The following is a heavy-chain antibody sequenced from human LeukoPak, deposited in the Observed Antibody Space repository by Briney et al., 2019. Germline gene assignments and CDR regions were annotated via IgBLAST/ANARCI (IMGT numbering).Heavy chain of an antibody. CDR2: ISYDGSNK. Sequence: PGGSLRLSCAASGFTFSSYAMHWVRQAPGKGLEWVAVISYDGSNKCYADSVKGRFTISRDNSKNTLYLQMNSLRAEDTAVYYCARSRRTTYNWFDPWGQGTLVTVSS. CDR3: ARSRRTTYNWFDP. CDR1: GFTFSSYA. D-gene: IGHD1-1*01. J-gene: IGHJ5*02. V-gene: IGHV3-30-3*01.